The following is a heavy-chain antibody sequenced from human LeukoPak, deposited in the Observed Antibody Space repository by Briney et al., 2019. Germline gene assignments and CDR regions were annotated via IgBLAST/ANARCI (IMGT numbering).Heavy chain of an antibody. Sequence: GASVEVSCKASGYTFINYGINWVRQAPGHGREWMGWISAYNGNTNYAQKLQGRVAMTTDTSTSTAYMELRSLRSDDTAVYYCARGDLGEYLDYWGQGTLVIVSS. J-gene: IGHJ4*02. V-gene: IGHV1-18*01. CDR3: ARGDLGEYLDY. CDR1: GYTFINYG. CDR2: ISAYNGNT.